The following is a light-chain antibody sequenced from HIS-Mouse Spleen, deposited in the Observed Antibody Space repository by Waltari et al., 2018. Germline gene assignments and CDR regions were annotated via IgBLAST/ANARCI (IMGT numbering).Light chain of an antibody. CDR3: SSYTSSSTLDV. CDR2: DVS. V-gene: IGLV2-14*03. Sequence: QSALTQPASVSGSPGQSITISCTGPCSDVGVYNYVSWYQQHPDKAPKLMIYDVSNRPSGVSNRFSGSKSGNTASLTISGLQAEDEADYYCSSYTSSSTLDVFGSGTKVTVL. J-gene: IGLJ6*01. CDR1: CSDVGVYNY.